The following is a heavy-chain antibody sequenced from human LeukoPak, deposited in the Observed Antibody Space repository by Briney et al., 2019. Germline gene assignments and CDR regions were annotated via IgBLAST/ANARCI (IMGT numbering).Heavy chain of an antibody. V-gene: IGHV4-59*01. J-gene: IGHJ3*02. CDR2: IYYSGST. D-gene: IGHD3-10*01. CDR1: GGSISSYY. Sequence: SETLSLTCTVSGGSISSYYWSWIRQPPGKGLEWIGCIYYSGSTNYNPSLKSRVTISVDTSKNQFSLKLSSVTAADTAVYYCARDRSITMVRGLEVSDAFDIWGQGTMVTVSS. CDR3: ARDRSITMVRGLEVSDAFDI.